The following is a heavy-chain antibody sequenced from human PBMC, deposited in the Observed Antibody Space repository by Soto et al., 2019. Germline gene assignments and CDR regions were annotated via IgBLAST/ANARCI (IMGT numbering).Heavy chain of an antibody. J-gene: IGHJ6*02. CDR2: IYHSGST. Sequence: SETLSLTCAVSGGSISSSNWGSWVRQPPGKGLEWIGEIYHSGSTNYNPSLKSRVTISVDKAKNQFSLMRSYVTAAYSAVYYCARVGGYYYYYGMDVWGQGTTVTVSS. CDR1: GGSISSSNW. CDR3: ARVGGYYYYYGMDV. V-gene: IGHV4-4*02. D-gene: IGHD3-16*01.